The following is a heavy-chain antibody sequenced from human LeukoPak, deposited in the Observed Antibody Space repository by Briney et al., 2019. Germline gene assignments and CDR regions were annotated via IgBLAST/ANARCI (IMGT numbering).Heavy chain of an antibody. D-gene: IGHD1-26*01. CDR1: GGSISSSSCY. J-gene: IGHJ4*02. CDR2: IYYSGST. V-gene: IGHV4-39*01. Sequence: PSETLSLTCTVSGGSISSSSCYWGWIRQPPGKGLEWIGSIYYSGSTYYNPSLKSRVTISVDTSKNQFSLKLSSVTAADTAVYYCARTPLTYSGSYYFDYWGQGTLVTVSS. CDR3: ARTPLTYSGSYYFDY.